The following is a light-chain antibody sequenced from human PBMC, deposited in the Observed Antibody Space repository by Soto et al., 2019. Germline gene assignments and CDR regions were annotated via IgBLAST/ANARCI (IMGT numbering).Light chain of an antibody. CDR3: QQTDNSLAT. Sequence: DIQVTQSPSSLSASVGDSVTLSCQTSQRVDSYIHWYQHQSGKPPKLLIYAASTLQDGVPSRFSGGGSGTAFSLIITGLQPGDSATYYSQQTDNSLATFGEGPKVDIX. V-gene: IGKV1-39*01. J-gene: IGKJ1*01. CDR1: QRVDSY. CDR2: AAS.